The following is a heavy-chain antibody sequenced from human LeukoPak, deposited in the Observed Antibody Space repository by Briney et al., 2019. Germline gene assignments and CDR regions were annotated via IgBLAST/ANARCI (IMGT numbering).Heavy chain of an antibody. D-gene: IGHD2-2*02. CDR3: ARCSSTSCYNFDY. J-gene: IGHJ4*02. CDR2: IYYSGNT. CDR1: GGSISSYY. V-gene: IGHV4-59*08. Sequence: PSETLSLTCTVSGGSISSYYWSWIRQPPGKGLEWIGYIYYSGNTNYNPSLKSRVTISVDTSKNQFSLKLNSVTAADTAVYYCARCSSTSCYNFDYWGQGTLVTVSS.